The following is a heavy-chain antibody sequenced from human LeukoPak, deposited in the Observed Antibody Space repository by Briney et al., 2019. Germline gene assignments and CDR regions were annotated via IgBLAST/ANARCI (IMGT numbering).Heavy chain of an antibody. V-gene: IGHV4-59*12. CDR2: IYYSGST. J-gene: IGHJ4*02. CDR1: GGSISSYY. D-gene: IGHD6-13*01. Sequence: SETLSLTCTVSGGSISSYYWSWIRQPPGKGLEWIGYIYYSGSTNYNPSLKSRVTISVDTSKNQFSLKLSSVTAADTAVYYCARSVVGIAAAADYWGQGTLVTVSS. CDR3: ARSVVGIAAAADY.